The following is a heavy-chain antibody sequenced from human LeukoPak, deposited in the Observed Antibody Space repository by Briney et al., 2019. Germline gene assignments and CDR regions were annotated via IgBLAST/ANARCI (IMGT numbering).Heavy chain of an antibody. D-gene: IGHD6-19*01. Sequence: GGSLRLSCAASGFTFSSYWMHWVRQAPEKGLVWVSRINPDGSTTTYADSVEGRFTISRDNARNTLYLQMNSLRAEDAAVYYCARSSSGWYAWGQGTLVTVSS. J-gene: IGHJ5*02. CDR3: ARSSSGWYA. CDR2: INPDGSTT. CDR1: GFTFSSYW. V-gene: IGHV3-74*01.